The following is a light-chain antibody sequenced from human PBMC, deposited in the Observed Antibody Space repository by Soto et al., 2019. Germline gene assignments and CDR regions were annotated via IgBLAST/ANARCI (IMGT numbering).Light chain of an antibody. Sequence: DIQMTQSPSSLSASVGDRVTITCRANQNIRSYLNWFQQKPGKAPKLLIYAASSLQSGVPSRFSGSGSGTDFTLTISGLQPVDFATCFCQQTYSSPRTFGQGTKVDIK. V-gene: IGKV1-39*01. CDR1: QNIRSY. CDR2: AAS. J-gene: IGKJ1*01. CDR3: QQTYSSPRT.